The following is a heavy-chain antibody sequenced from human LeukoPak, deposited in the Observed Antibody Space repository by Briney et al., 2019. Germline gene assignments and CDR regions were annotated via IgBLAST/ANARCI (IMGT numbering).Heavy chain of an antibody. CDR1: GFTFSSYG. V-gene: IGHV3-30*03. CDR3: ATSRVRFSSSGSFDY. D-gene: IGHD3-10*01. Sequence: GRSLRLSCAASGFTFSSYGMHWVRQAPGKGLEWVAVISYDGSNEYYADSVKGRFTISRDNSKNTMYLQMNSLRAEDTAVYYCATSRVRFSSSGSFDYWGQGTLVTVSS. CDR2: ISYDGSNE. J-gene: IGHJ4*02.